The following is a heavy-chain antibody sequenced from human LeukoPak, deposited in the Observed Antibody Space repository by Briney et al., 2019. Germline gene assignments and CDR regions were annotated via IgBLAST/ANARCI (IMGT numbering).Heavy chain of an antibody. CDR2: IYYSGST. V-gene: IGHV4-59*01. CDR3: ARDRVNNWFDP. D-gene: IGHD3-3*01. J-gene: IGHJ5*02. Sequence: SETLSLTCTVSGGSISSYYWSWIRQPPGKGLEWIGYIYYSGSTNYNPSLKSRVTISVDTSKNQFSLKPSSVTAADTAVYYCARDRVNNWFDPWGQGTLVIVSS. CDR1: GGSISSYY.